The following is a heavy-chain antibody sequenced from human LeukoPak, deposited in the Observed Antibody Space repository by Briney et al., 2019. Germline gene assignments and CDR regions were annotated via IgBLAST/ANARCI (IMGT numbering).Heavy chain of an antibody. J-gene: IGHJ4*02. CDR3: ARDHEDGDFDY. Sequence: GGSLRLSCTASGFIFSNYGFHWVRQAPGKGLEWVAVIWYDGSKQYYADSVKGRFTISRDSSKNTLYLQVNSLRAEDTAVYYCARDHEDGDFDYWGQGTLVTVSS. CDR2: IWYDGSKQ. CDR1: GFIFSNYG. D-gene: IGHD5-24*01. V-gene: IGHV3-33*01.